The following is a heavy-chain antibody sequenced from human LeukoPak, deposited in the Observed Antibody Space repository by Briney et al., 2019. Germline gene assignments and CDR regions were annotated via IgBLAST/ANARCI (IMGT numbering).Heavy chain of an antibody. CDR3: ARVYLERLTAGYFDH. Sequence: GGSLRLSCAASEFTFSAYAMHWVRQAAGGGLEWVSSITSSSSSIYYADSVKGRITISRDNARNSLYLQMNSLRDEDSAAYYCARVYLERLTAGYFDHWGQGTWVTVSP. CDR1: EFTFSAYA. J-gene: IGHJ4*02. V-gene: IGHV3-21*01. D-gene: IGHD2-8*01. CDR2: ITSSSSSI.